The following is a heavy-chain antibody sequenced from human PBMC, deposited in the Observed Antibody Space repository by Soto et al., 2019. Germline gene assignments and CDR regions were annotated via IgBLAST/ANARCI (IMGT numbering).Heavy chain of an antibody. CDR3: ARERQGIVTTKDFDF. CDR2: IWNDGSNK. D-gene: IGHD5-12*01. Sequence: GGSLRLSCAASGFTFSSYGMHWVRQAPGKGLEWVAVIWNDGSNKYYADSVKGRFAISRDNSKNTLYLQMNSLRAEDTAVYYCARERQGIVTTKDFDFWGQGTPVTVSS. J-gene: IGHJ4*02. CDR1: GFTFSSYG. V-gene: IGHV3-33*01.